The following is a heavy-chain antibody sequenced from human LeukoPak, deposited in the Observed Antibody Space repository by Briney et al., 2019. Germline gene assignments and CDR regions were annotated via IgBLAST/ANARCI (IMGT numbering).Heavy chain of an antibody. Sequence: ASVKVSCKASGYTFTGYYMHWVRQAPGQGLEWMGWTKPNSGGTNYAQKFQGRVTMTRDTSISTAYMELSRLRSDDTAVYYCARGIPGSVFVAAAGVDYWGQGTLVTVSS. V-gene: IGHV1-2*02. CDR1: GYTFTGYY. CDR3: ARGIPGSVFVAAAGVDY. CDR2: TKPNSGGT. J-gene: IGHJ4*02. D-gene: IGHD6-13*01.